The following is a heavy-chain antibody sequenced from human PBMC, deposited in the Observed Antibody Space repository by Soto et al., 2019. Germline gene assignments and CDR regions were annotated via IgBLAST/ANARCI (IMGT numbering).Heavy chain of an antibody. CDR3: ARIAAAHPPDVFDI. CDR2: ISAYNGNT. CDR1: GYTFTSYG. V-gene: IGHV1-18*01. Sequence: ASVKVSCKASGYTFTSYGISWVRQAPGQGLEWMGWISAYNGNTNYAQKLQGRVTMTTDTSTSTAYMELRSLRSDDTAVYYCARIAAAHPPDVFDIWGQGTMVTVSS. D-gene: IGHD6-13*01. J-gene: IGHJ3*02.